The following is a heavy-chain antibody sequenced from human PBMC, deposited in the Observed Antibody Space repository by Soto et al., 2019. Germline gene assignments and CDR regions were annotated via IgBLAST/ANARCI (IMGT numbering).Heavy chain of an antibody. J-gene: IGHJ4*02. Sequence: PSETLSLTCVVYGGSFSGYYWSWIRQPPGKGLEWIGEINQSGSTNYNPSLKSRVTISVDTSKNQFSLRLSSVTAADTAVYYCARTYSSSWSPFDDWGQGTLVTVSS. CDR1: GGSFSGYY. D-gene: IGHD6-13*01. V-gene: IGHV4-34*01. CDR3: ARTYSSSWSPFDD. CDR2: INQSGST.